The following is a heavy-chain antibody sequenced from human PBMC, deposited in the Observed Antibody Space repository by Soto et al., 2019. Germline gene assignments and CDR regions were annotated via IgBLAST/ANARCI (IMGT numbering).Heavy chain of an antibody. CDR3: ARYSGSYRSTNWCEP. CDR2: MYYSVST. V-gene: IGHV4-61*01. D-gene: IGHD1-26*01. CDR1: GGSVSSGSYY. Sequence: SETLSLTCIVSGGSVSSGSYYWSWIQHPPGKGLEWIGYMYYSVSTNYNPSLKSRVTISVDTSKNQFSLKLSSVTAADTAVYYCARYSGSYRSTNWCEPLGQETLVSASS. J-gene: IGHJ5*02.